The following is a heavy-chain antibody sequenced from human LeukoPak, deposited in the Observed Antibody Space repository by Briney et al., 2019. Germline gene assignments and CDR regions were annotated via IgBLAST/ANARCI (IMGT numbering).Heavy chain of an antibody. CDR2: IIPIFGTA. Sequence: ASVKVSCKASGGTFISYAISWVRQAPGQGLEGRGGIIPIFGTANYAQKFQGRVTITTDESTSKAYMELSRLRSEDTAVYFCATKIVGAKSSVSWFDPWGQGTLVTVSS. CDR3: ATKIVGAKSSVSWFDP. J-gene: IGHJ5*02. D-gene: IGHD1-26*01. V-gene: IGHV1-69*05. CDR1: GGTFISYA.